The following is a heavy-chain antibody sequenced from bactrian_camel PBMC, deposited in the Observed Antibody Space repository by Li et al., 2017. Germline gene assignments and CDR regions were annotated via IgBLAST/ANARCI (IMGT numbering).Heavy chain of an antibody. CDR2: IYSDGSNS. Sequence: HVQLVESGGGLVQPGGPLRLSCAASRSVFGSYYMSWVRQAPGKGLEWVYGIYSDGSNSVYADSVKGRFTFSGDNAKNTVYLQMNSLKSEDTALYYCARRGGGSGLGLFGYWGQGTQVTVS. CDR1: RSVFGSYY. V-gene: IGHV3S5*01. CDR3: ARRGGGSGLGLFGY. J-gene: IGHJ6*01. D-gene: IGHD2*01.